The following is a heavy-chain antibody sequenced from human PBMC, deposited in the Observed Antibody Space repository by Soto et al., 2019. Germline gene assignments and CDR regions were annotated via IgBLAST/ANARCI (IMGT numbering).Heavy chain of an antibody. CDR3: EREGGYRYDSNKIFDS. J-gene: IGHJ4*02. CDR1: GGSFRGFY. CDR2: INHSGST. Sequence: PSETLSLTCAVYGGSFRGFYWTWIRQPPGKGLEWIGEINHSGSTNSNPSLKSRVSISVDPSKNQFSLKLTSVTAADTAVYYCEREGGYRYDSNKIFDSWGQGTPVTVSS. D-gene: IGHD5-18*01. V-gene: IGHV4-34*01.